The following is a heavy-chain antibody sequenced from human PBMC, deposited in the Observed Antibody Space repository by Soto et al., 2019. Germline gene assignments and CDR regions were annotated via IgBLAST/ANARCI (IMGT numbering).Heavy chain of an antibody. D-gene: IGHD5-12*01. V-gene: IGHV1-69*13. CDR3: ARDPSLVASDYYYYGMDV. Sequence: SETVSCQGSRGTFRRYAFCWVGQAPGQGVEWMGGIIPIFGTANYAQKFQGRVTITADESTSTAYMELSSLRSEDTAVYYCARDPSLVASDYYYYGMDVWGQGTTVTVSS. CDR2: IIPIFGTA. J-gene: IGHJ6*02. CDR1: RGTFRRYA.